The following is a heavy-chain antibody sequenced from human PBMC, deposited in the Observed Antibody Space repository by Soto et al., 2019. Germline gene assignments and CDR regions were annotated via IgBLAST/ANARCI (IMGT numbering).Heavy chain of an antibody. CDR1: GYTFTNYG. Sequence: QVQLVQSGTEVKTPGASVKVSCHASGYTFTNYGINWVRQAPGQGLEWRAWISAYNGKTHHAPFVQDRVTVTTDTSTRTAYMELTSLRSDDTAVYYRARGGWNYGPGPFDLWGQGTRVTVSS. CDR3: ARGGWNYGPGPFDL. CDR2: ISAYNGKT. V-gene: IGHV1-18*04. J-gene: IGHJ3*01. D-gene: IGHD1-7*01.